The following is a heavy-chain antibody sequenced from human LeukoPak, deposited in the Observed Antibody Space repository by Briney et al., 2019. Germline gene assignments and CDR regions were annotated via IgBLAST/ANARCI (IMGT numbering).Heavy chain of an antibody. Sequence: GGSLRLSCAASGFTFDDYAMHWVRQAPGKGLEWVSGISWNSGSIGYADSVKGRFTISRDNAKNSLYLQMNSLRAEDTALYYCAKGGLGILPPRLDPWGQGTLVTVSS. J-gene: IGHJ5*02. V-gene: IGHV3-9*01. CDR3: AKGGLGILPPRLDP. D-gene: IGHD1-14*01. CDR2: ISWNSGSI. CDR1: GFTFDDYA.